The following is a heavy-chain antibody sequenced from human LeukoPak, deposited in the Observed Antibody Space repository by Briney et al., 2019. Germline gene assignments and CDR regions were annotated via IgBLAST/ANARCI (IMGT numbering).Heavy chain of an antibody. V-gene: IGHV3-21*01. D-gene: IGHD1-26*01. CDR2: ISSSSTYI. J-gene: IGHJ4*02. Sequence: GGSLRLSCAASGFAFSTYSMNWVRQAPGKGLEWVSSISSSSTYIYYADSVKGRVTISRDNAKNSLYLQMNSLRAEDTAVYYCARVLSGCEATRCELDYWGQGTLVTVSS. CDR1: GFAFSTYS. CDR3: ARVLSGCEATRCELDY.